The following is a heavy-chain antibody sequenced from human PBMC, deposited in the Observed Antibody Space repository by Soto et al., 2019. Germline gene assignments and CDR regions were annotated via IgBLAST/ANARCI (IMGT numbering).Heavy chain of an antibody. CDR1: GSTFSNFG. CDR2: ISPSNGQT. CDR3: ARVIMIFGVANLGSYFDY. D-gene: IGHD3-3*01. V-gene: IGHV1-18*01. Sequence: ASVKVSCKASGSTFSNFGLSWVRQAPGQGLEWMGWISPSNGQTIYAQNFHGRVTMTTATSTATAHMELRSLIADDTAVYYCARVIMIFGVANLGSYFDYWGQGTRVTVSS. J-gene: IGHJ4*02.